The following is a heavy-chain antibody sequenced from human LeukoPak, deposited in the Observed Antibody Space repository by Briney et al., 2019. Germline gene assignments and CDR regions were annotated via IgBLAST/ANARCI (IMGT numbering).Heavy chain of an antibody. J-gene: IGHJ3*02. D-gene: IGHD2-15*01. Sequence: SETLSLTCAVPGVSGVSISSITYYWGWIRQPPGKGLEWIGSVYYNGSTYYTPSLKSRVTISVDTSKNQFSLKLNSMTAADTAVYYCARHSRGVTSGLAFDIWGQGTMVTVSS. CDR3: ARHSRGVTSGLAFDI. CDR1: GVSISSITYY. V-gene: IGHV4-39*01. CDR2: VYYNGST.